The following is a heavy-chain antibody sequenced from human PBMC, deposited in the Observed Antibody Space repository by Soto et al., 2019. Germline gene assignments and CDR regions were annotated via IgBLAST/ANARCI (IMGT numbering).Heavy chain of an antibody. D-gene: IGHD6-6*01. V-gene: IGHV4-59*12. Sequence: SETLSHTCTVSGGSSINYYWSWIRQPPGEGLEWIGYIYYSGGTYYNPSLKSRVTISEDTSKNQFSLKLSPVTAADRAVIYCCRDHGDARLSWFAPWAQGTRVTVPS. J-gene: IGHJ5*02. CDR2: IYYSGGT. CDR1: GGSSINYY. CDR3: CRDHGDARLSWFAP.